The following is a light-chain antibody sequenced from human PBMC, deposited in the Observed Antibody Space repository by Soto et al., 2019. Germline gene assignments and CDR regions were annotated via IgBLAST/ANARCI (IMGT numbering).Light chain of an antibody. V-gene: IGKV3-11*01. CDR3: QQRSDWPRT. J-gene: IGKJ2*01. CDR1: QSISNY. Sequence: EIVLTQSPATLSLSPGERATLSCRASQSISNYLAWYQQKSGQAPRLLIYDASNRATNIPARFSGSGSGTDVTLTISSLEPEDFAVYYCQQRSDWPRTFGQGNKLEI. CDR2: DAS.